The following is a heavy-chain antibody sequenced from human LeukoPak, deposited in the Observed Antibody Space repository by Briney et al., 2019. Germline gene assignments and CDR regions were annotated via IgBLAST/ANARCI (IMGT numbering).Heavy chain of an antibody. D-gene: IGHD2-8*02. CDR2: ISPTGSST. CDR3: AREESGGYFDY. CDR1: GFTFTNYY. Sequence: ASVKVSCKASGFTFTNYYMHWVRQAPGRGLEWMGLISPTGSSTNYAQKFRGRVTMTRDTSTTTVYMELSSLRSEDTAVYYCAREESGGYFDYWGQGTLVTVSS. V-gene: IGHV1-46*01. J-gene: IGHJ4*02.